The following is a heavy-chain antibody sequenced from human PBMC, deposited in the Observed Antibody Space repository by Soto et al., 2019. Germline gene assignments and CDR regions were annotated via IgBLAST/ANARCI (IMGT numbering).Heavy chain of an antibody. Sequence: SETLSLTCTFSGGSISSSSYYWVWIRQRPGKELEWIGSIDYSGSTYYNPSLKSRITISVDTSKSQFSLKLSSVNAADTAVYYCARTSRVVVAATYYYYGMDVWGQGTTVTVSS. CDR3: ARTSRVVVAATYYYYGMDV. J-gene: IGHJ6*02. CDR2: IDYSGST. CDR1: GGSISSSSYY. V-gene: IGHV4-39*01. D-gene: IGHD2-15*01.